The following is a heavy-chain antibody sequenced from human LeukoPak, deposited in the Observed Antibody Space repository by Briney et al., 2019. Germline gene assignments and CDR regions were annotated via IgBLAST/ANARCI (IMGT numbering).Heavy chain of an antibody. CDR1: GFTFSNYW. CDR2: MNIDGSEK. V-gene: IGHV3-7*01. D-gene: IGHD1-26*01. Sequence: PGGSLRHSCAASGFTFSNYWMGWVRQAPGKRPEWVANMNIDGSEKYYADSVKGRFTISRDNARNSVYLQMNSLRVEDTAVYYCARDPVEWELLLDCWGRGTLVTVSS. CDR3: ARDPVEWELLLDC. J-gene: IGHJ4*02.